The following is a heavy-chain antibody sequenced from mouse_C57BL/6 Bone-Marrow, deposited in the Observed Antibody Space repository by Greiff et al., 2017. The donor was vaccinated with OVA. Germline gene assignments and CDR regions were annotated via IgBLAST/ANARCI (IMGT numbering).Heavy chain of an antibody. J-gene: IGHJ1*03. Sequence: EVKVEESGGGLVQPGGSRGLSCEGSGFTFSGFWMSWVRQTPGKTLEWIGDINSDGSAINYAPSIKDRFTIFRDNDKSTLYLQISNVRSEDTATYFCMRYGNYWYFDVWGTGTTVTVSS. CDR1: GFTFSGFW. V-gene: IGHV11-2*01. D-gene: IGHD2-1*01. CDR2: INSDGSAI. CDR3: MRYGNYWYFDV.